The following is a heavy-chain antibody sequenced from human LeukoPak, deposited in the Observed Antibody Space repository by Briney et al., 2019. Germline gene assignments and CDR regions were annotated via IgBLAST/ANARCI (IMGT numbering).Heavy chain of an antibody. CDR3: AKGLELLRYFDWLPQPYYFDY. V-gene: IGHV3-23*01. D-gene: IGHD3-9*01. J-gene: IGHJ4*02. CDR2: ISGSGGST. Sequence: GGSLRLSCAASGFTFSSYAMSWVRQAPGKGLEWVSAISGSGGSTYYADSVKGRSTTSRDNSKNTLYLQMNSLRADATAVYYCAKGLELLRYFDWLPQPYYFDYWGEGTLVTVS. CDR1: GFTFSSYA.